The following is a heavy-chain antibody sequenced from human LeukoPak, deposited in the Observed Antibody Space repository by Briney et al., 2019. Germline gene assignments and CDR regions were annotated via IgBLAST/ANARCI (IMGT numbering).Heavy chain of an antibody. CDR3: ARELPYSSSPEWGHDAFDI. CDR1: GGTFSSYA. D-gene: IGHD6-6*01. Sequence: ASVKVSCKASGGTFSSYAISWVRQAPGQGLEWMGGIIPIFGTANYAQKFQGRVTITTDESTSTAYMELSSLRSEDTAVYYCARELPYSSSPEWGHDAFDIWGQGTMVTVSS. V-gene: IGHV1-69*05. CDR2: IIPIFGTA. J-gene: IGHJ3*02.